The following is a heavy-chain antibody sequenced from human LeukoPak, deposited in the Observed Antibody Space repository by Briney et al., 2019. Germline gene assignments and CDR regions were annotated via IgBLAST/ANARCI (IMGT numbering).Heavy chain of an antibody. CDR1: GYTFTGFY. J-gene: IGHJ4*02. D-gene: IGHD1-26*01. CDR3: GRGGSYYGDY. CDR2: INPTSGGA. Sequence: ASVKVSCKASGYTFTGFYMHWVRQAPGQGLEWMGWINPTSGGANYAQKFQGRVTMATDTSISTAYKDFIRLRSDEPAVSYWGRGGSYYGDYWGQGTLVTVSS. V-gene: IGHV1-2*02.